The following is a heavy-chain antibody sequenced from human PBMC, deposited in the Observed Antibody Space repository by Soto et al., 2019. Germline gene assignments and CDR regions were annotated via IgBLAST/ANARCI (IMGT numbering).Heavy chain of an antibody. CDR1: GGTFSPYT. V-gene: IGHV1-69*08. CDR2: IIPFLGVT. CDR3: TRDCDSSVSTWECGGH. D-gene: IGHD3-22*01. Sequence: QVHLVQSGAEVKKPGSSVKVSCKASGGTFSPYTINWVRQAPGQGLEWMGRIIPFLGVTNHAQKFQDRVTITADKSTSTAYLEFRSLRSEDTAVYYCTRDCDSSVSTWECGGHWGQGTLVTVSS. J-gene: IGHJ4*02.